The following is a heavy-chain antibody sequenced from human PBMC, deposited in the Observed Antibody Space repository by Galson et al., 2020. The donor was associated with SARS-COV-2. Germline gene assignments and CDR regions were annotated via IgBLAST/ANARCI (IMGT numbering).Heavy chain of an antibody. D-gene: IGHD6-19*01. J-gene: IGHJ6*02. Sequence: ASVKVPCKVSGYTLTELSMHWVRQAPGKGIEWRGGFDPEDGETIYAQKFQGRVTRTEDTSTDTAYMELSSLRSEDTAVYYCATSIAVAGTVVYYYYYYGMDVWGQGTTVTVSS. V-gene: IGHV1-24*01. CDR1: GYTLTELS. CDR2: FDPEDGET. CDR3: ATSIAVAGTVVYYYYYYGMDV.